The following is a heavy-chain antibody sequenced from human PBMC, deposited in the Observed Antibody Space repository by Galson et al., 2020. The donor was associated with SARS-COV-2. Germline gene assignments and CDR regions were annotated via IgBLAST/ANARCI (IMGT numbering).Heavy chain of an antibody. V-gene: IGHV3-23*01. J-gene: IGHJ4*02. CDR1: GFLFSSYA. CDR3: ATPYASSAYPNY. Sequence: GESLKISCAASGFLFSSYAVSWVRQAPGKGLEWVSVITGSGYSTYYADSVKGRFTVSRDNSKNTAYLQMNSLRAEDTAVYYCATPYASSAYPNYCGQGTLVTVSS. D-gene: IGHD3-22*01. CDR2: ITGSGYST.